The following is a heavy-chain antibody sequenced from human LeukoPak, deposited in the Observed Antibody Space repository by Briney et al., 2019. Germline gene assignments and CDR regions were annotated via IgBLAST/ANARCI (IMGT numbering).Heavy chain of an antibody. Sequence: GGSLRLSCAASGFTFSGFSMNWVRQAPGKGLEWVSVISGSGGSTYYADSVKGRFTISRDNSKNTLYLQMNSLRAEDMAVYYCAKDHSSGMDVWGKGTTVTISS. CDR3: AKDHSSGMDV. D-gene: IGHD1-26*01. V-gene: IGHV3-23*01. J-gene: IGHJ6*04. CDR1: GFTFSGFS. CDR2: ISGSGGST.